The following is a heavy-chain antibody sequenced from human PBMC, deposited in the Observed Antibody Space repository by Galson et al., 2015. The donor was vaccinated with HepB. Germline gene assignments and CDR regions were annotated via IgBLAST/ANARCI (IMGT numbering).Heavy chain of an antibody. Sequence: QSGAEVKDPGDSLTISCEVSGYTLSSFWINWVRQKPGKGLEWMGRIDPSDSYTNYSPSSHGHVTLSTDKSINTATAYLHWSSLKASDSGMYYCAKSTTDGYGYDFWGQGTLVTVSS. V-gene: IGHV5-10-1*01. D-gene: IGHD5-18*01. J-gene: IGHJ4*02. CDR2: IDPSDSYT. CDR1: GYTLSSFW. CDR3: AKSTTDGYGYDF.